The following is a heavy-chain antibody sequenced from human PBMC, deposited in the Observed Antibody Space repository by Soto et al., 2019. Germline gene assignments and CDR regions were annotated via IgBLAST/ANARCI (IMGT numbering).Heavy chain of an antibody. CDR2: IHHSEST. J-gene: IGHJ6*02. CDR3: ARTSYYDSTGYYNMEV. D-gene: IGHD3-22*01. CDR1: GGSISSNNW. V-gene: IGHV4-4*02. Sequence: SETLSLICAISGGSISSNNWRPWVRQSPGKGLEWIGEIHHSESTNYNPSLNSRVTISVDKSKNQFSLKLTSVTAADTADYYCARTSYYDSTGYYNMEVWGQGTTVTVSS.